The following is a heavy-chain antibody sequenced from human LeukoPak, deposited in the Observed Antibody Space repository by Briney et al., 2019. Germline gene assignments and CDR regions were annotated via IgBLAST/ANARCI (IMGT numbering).Heavy chain of an antibody. D-gene: IGHD3-10*01. V-gene: IGHV4-39*07. CDR3: ARGVVVRGPTNRNYYYYMDV. CDR2: IYYIGST. Sequence: PGGSLRLSCAASGFTFSNYAMSWVRQAPGKGLEWIGSIYYIGSTSYNPSLKSRVTISVDTSKNQFSLRLRSVTAADTAVYYCARGVVVRGPTNRNYYYYMDVWGKGTTVTVSS. CDR1: GFTFSNYA. J-gene: IGHJ6*03.